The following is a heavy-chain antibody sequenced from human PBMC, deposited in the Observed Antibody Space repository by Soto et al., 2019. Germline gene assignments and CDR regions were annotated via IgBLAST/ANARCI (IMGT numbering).Heavy chain of an antibody. CDR1: GFTFSSYA. V-gene: IGHV3-30-3*01. J-gene: IGHJ4*02. Sequence: PGGSLRLSCAASGFTFSSYAMHWVRQAPGKGLEWVAVISYDGSNKYYADSVKGRFTISRDNSKNTLYLQMNSLRAEDTAVYYCARPSSPVGDFQPFDYWGQGTLVTVSS. CDR2: ISYDGSNK. D-gene: IGHD2-21*02. CDR3: ARPSSPVGDFQPFDY.